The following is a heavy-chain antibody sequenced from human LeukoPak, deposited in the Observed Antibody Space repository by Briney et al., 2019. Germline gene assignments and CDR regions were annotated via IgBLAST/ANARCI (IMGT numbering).Heavy chain of an antibody. CDR1: GYTFTSYG. J-gene: IGHJ3*02. V-gene: IGHV1-18*01. D-gene: IGHD3-9*01. CDR2: ISGYNGHT. Sequence: ASVKVSCKASGYTFTSYGISWVRQAPGQGLEWMGWISGYNGHTNYAQRLQGRVTMTTDTSTSTAYMELRSLRSDDTALYYCARDGHDILTGYYKGAFDIWGQGAMVTVSS. CDR3: ARDGHDILTGYYKGAFDI.